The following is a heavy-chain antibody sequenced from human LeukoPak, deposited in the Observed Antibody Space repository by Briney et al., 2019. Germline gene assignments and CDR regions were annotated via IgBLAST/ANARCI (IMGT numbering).Heavy chain of an antibody. CDR2: ISSSSSYI. D-gene: IGHD3-3*01. CDR1: GFTFSSYS. Sequence: PGGSLRLSCAASGFTFSSYSMNWVRQAPGKGLEWVSSISSSSSYICYADSVKGRFTISRDNAKNSLYLQMNSLRAEDTAVYYCAKGSKGVVFTRDHYMDVWGKGTTVTISS. V-gene: IGHV3-21*01. J-gene: IGHJ6*03. CDR3: AKGSKGVVFTRDHYMDV.